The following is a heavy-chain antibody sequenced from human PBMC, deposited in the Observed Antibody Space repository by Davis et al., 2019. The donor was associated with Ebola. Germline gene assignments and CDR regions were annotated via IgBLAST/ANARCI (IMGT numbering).Heavy chain of an antibody. J-gene: IGHJ5*01. CDR3: AREGDCDDGTCSSKTNWFDS. V-gene: IGHV4-59*12. D-gene: IGHD2-15*01. Sequence: SETLSLTCTVSGGSISSYYWTWIRQPPGKGLEYIGYIHYSGSSDYNASLESRVTISVDTSKNQFSLKLSSLTAADTAVYYCAREGDCDDGTCSSKTNWFDSWGQGTLVTVSS. CDR2: IHYSGSS. CDR1: GGSISSYY.